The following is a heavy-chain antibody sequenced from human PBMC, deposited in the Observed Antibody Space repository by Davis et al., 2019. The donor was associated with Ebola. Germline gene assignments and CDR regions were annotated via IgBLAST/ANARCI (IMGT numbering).Heavy chain of an antibody. CDR1: GGYISGYY. D-gene: IGHD4-17*01. V-gene: IGHV4-59*08. CDR2: IYYSGST. Sequence: SETLSLTCTVSGGYISGYYWSWIRQPPGKGLEWIGYIYYSGSTNYNPSLKSRVTISVDTSKNQFSLKLSSVTAADTAVYYCARRTHYAHWYFDLWGRGTLVTVSS. CDR3: ARRTHYAHWYFDL. J-gene: IGHJ2*01.